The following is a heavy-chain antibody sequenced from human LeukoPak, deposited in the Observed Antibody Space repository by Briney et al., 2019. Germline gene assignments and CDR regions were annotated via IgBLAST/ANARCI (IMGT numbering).Heavy chain of an antibody. V-gene: IGHV1-46*01. Sequence: GASAKVSCKASGYTFTSYYMHWVRQAPGQGLEWMGIINPSGGSTSYAQKFQGRVTMTRDTSTSTVYMELSSLRSEDTAVYYCASEGIAVAGTHPYYYYGMDVWGQGTTVTVSS. CDR3: ASEGIAVAGTHPYYYYGMDV. D-gene: IGHD6-19*01. CDR2: INPSGGST. CDR1: GYTFTSYY. J-gene: IGHJ6*02.